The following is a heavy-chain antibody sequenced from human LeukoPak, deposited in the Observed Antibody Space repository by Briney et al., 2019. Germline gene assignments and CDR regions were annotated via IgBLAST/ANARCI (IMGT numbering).Heavy chain of an antibody. V-gene: IGHV3-48*03. D-gene: IGHD3-3*01. CDR2: ISASGGTI. CDR1: GFTFSSYE. CDR3: ARGDGGYYYGMDV. J-gene: IGHJ6*02. Sequence: GGSLRLSCAASGFTFSSYEMNWVRQAPGKGLEGVSYISASGGTIKYADSVKGRFTISRDNAKNSLYLHLNSLRVEDTAFCYCARGDGGYYYGMDVWGQGTTVTVSS.